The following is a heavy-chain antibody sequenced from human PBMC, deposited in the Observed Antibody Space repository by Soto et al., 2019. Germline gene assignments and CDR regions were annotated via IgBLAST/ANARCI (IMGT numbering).Heavy chain of an antibody. V-gene: IGHV4-30-4*01. CDR1: GGSISSGDYY. D-gene: IGHD6-6*01. Sequence: PSETLSLTCTVSGGSISSGDYYWSWIRQPPGKGLEWIGYIYYSGITYYNPSLKSRVTISVDTSKNQFSLKLSSVTAADTAVYYCARDIAGIAARGEWFDPWGQGTLVTASS. CDR2: IYYSGIT. J-gene: IGHJ5*01. CDR3: ARDIAGIAARGEWFDP.